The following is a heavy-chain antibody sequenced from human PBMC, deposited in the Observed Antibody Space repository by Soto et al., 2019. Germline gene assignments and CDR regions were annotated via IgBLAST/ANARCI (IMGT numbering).Heavy chain of an antibody. Sequence: SETLSLTCNVSGISLNGYHWDWIRQPPGKTLEWIGFAYYSGNVLYNPSFKGRASIRVDRSKNQFSLRLTSVTAADTAVYYCARRLNLGSFDHWGQGTLVTVSS. CDR3: ARRLNLGSFDH. J-gene: IGHJ5*02. V-gene: IGHV4-59*01. CDR1: GISLNGYH. CDR2: AYYSGNV. D-gene: IGHD3-10*01.